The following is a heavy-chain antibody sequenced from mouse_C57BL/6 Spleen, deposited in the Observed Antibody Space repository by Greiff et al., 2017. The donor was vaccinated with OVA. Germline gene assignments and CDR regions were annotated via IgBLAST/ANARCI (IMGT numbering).Heavy chain of an antibody. J-gene: IGHJ1*03. Sequence: VKLVESGPGLVAPSQSLSITCTVSGFSLTSYGVHWVRQPPGKGLEWLVVIWSDGSTTYNSALTSRLGISKENSKSQVFVKMNSLQTDDTAMDDCARHYYGSSWYFDVWGTGTTVTVSS. CDR1: GFSLTSYG. CDR3: ARHYYGSSWYFDV. V-gene: IGHV2-6-1*01. D-gene: IGHD1-1*01. CDR2: IWSDGST.